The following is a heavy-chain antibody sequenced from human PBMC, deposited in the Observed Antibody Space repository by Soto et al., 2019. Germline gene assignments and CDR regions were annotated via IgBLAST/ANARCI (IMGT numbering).Heavy chain of an antibody. J-gene: IGHJ6*02. CDR3: AREGWFGELELSPPNPYYYYGMDV. CDR1: GGTFSSYA. CDR2: IIPIFGTA. D-gene: IGHD3-10*01. V-gene: IGHV1-69*13. Sequence: GASVKVSCKASGGTFSSYAISWVRQAPGQGLEWMGGIIPIFGTANYAQKFQGRVTITADESTSTAYMELSSLRSEDTAVYYCAREGWFGELELSPPNPYYYYGMDVWGQGTTVTVSS.